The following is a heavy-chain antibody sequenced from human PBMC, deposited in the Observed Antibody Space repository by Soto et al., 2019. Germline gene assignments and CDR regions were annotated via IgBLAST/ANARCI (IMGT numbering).Heavy chain of an antibody. Sequence: SETLSLTCTVSGGSISSSSYYWGWIRQPPGKGLEWIGSIYYSGSTYYNPSLKSRVTISVDTSKNQFSLKLSSVTAADTAVYYCARPYEGYCSSTSCPTSFDPWGQGTLVTVSS. CDR2: IYYSGST. V-gene: IGHV4-39*01. D-gene: IGHD2-2*01. J-gene: IGHJ5*02. CDR1: GGSISSSSYY. CDR3: ARPYEGYCSSTSCPTSFDP.